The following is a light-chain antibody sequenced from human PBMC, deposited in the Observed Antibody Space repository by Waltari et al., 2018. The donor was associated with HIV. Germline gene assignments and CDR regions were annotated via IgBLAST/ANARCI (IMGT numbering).Light chain of an antibody. CDR1: QSVSSY. Sequence: DIQMPQSPSSLSASVGDRVTITCRASQSVSSYLNWYQQKPGKAPKLLIYAASILQSGVPARFSGSGSGTDFTLTINSLQPEDFATYYCQESYSSPFTFGPGTQVDIK. CDR3: QESYSSPFT. CDR2: AAS. V-gene: IGKV1-39*01. J-gene: IGKJ3*01.